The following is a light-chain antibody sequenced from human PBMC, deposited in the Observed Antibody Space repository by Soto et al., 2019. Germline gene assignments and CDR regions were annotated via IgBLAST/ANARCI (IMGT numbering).Light chain of an antibody. CDR2: DVT. CDR3: SSYSSTTTPRV. J-gene: IGLJ3*02. V-gene: IGLV2-14*01. Sequence: QAASVSGSPGQSITISCTGASSDVGGYDYVCWYQQHPGKAPKLMIYDVTNRPSGVSNRFSGSKSGNTASLSISGLQAEDEADYYCSSYSSTTTPRVFGGGTQLTVL. CDR1: SSDVGGYDY.